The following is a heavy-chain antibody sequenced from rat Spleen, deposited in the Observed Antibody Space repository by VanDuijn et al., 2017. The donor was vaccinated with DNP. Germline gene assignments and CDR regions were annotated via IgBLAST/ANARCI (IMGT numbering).Heavy chain of an antibody. V-gene: IGHV5-25*01. CDR3: ARHGRVTTVATYWYFDF. J-gene: IGHJ1*01. CDR2: ITNSGGST. Sequence: EVQVVESGGGLVQPGRSLKLSCAASGFTFSNFDMAWVRQAPTQGLEWVASITNSGGSTYYRDSVKGRFTISRDNAKSSLFLQMDSLRSEDTATYYCARHGRVTTVATYWYFDFWGPGTMVTVSS. D-gene: IGHD1-3*01. CDR1: GFTFSNFD.